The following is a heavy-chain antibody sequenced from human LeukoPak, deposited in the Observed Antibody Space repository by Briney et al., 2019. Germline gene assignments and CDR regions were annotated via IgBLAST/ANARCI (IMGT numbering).Heavy chain of an antibody. CDR2: ISAYNSNK. CDR3: VRHIKPAGPWDGMDV. J-gene: IGHJ6*02. V-gene: IGHV1-18*04. D-gene: IGHD1-26*01. CDR1: GYTFTSYG. Sequence: GAPVKVSCKASGYTFTSYGISWVRQAPGQGLEWVAWISAYNSNKNSAEKFQGRVTMTIDTSTSTAYMELRSLKSDDTAVYYCVRHIKPAGPWDGMDVWGQGTTVIVSS.